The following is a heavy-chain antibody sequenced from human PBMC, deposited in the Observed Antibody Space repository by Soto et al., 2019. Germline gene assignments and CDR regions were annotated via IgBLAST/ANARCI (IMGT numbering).Heavy chain of an antibody. J-gene: IGHJ4*02. CDR1: GDSISSPSYY. Sequence: TSETLSLTCTVSGDSISSPSYYWGWVRQPPGKGLEWVGTIYYRGSSYHNPSLKSRVTISVDTSKNQLSLQLNSVTAADTAVYYCASTFGEMSRLDFWGQGTLVTVSS. CDR2: IYYRGSS. V-gene: IGHV4-39*01. D-gene: IGHD3-10*01. CDR3: ASTFGEMSRLDF.